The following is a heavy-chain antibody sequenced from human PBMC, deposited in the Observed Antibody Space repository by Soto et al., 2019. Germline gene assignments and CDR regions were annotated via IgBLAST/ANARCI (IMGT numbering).Heavy chain of an antibody. V-gene: IGHV4-34*01. CDR3: RRVKTIFGVVNLSYYYMDV. Sequence: QVQLQQWGAGLLKPSENLSLTCAVYGGSFSGYYWSWIRQPPGKGLEWIGEINHSGNTNYNPSLKSRVTTSVDTSNNPYSLKLSSVTAAAAALYCWRRVKTIFGVVNLSYYYMDVWGKGTTVTVSS. D-gene: IGHD3-3*01. J-gene: IGHJ6*03. CDR1: GGSFSGYY. CDR2: INHSGNT.